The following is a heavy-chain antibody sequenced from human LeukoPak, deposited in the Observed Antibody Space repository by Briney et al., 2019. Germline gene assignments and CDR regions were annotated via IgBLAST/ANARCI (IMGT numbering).Heavy chain of an antibody. CDR2: IYYSGST. V-gene: IGHV4-59*12. D-gene: IGHD2/OR15-2a*01. CDR1: GGSISSYY. Sequence: PSETLSLTCTVSGGSISSYYWSWIRQPPGKGLEWIGYIYYSGSTNYNPSLKSRVTISVDTSKNQFSLRLSSVTAADTAVYYCARGQRRINWFDPWGQGTLVTVSS. J-gene: IGHJ5*02. CDR3: ARGQRRINWFDP.